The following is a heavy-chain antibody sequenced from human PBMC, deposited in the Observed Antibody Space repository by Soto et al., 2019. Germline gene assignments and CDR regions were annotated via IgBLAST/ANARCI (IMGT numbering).Heavy chain of an antibody. V-gene: IGHV3-49*04. J-gene: IGHJ6*02. Sequence: GGSLRLSCTASGFTFGDYAMNWVRQTPGKGLEWVGFIRGKPNGGATDYAASLKGRFTISRDDSKSIAYLQMNSLKTEDTAVYYCTRDFQGQYFYGMDVWGQGTTVTVSS. CDR3: TRDFQGQYFYGMDV. CDR2: IRGKPNGGAT. CDR1: GFTFGDYA.